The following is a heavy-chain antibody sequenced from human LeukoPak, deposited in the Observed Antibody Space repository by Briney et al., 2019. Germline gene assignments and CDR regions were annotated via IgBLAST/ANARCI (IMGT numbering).Heavy chain of an antibody. Sequence: ASVKVSCKASGYTFTSYDNNWVRQATGQGLEWMGWMNPNSGNTGYAQKFQGRVTITRNTSISTAYMELSSLRSDDTAVYYCARGEDYYYGWFDPWGQGTLVTVSS. CDR2: MNPNSGNT. D-gene: IGHD3-22*01. J-gene: IGHJ5*02. V-gene: IGHV1-8*03. CDR3: ARGEDYYYGWFDP. CDR1: GYTFTSYD.